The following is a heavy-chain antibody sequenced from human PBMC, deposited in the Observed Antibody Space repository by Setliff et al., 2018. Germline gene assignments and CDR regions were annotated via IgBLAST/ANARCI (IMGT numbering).Heavy chain of an antibody. D-gene: IGHD2-15*01. CDR1: GGSMIGGHYY. J-gene: IGHJ5*02. CDR3: ARGHCSSGECPNYFDP. CDR2: IYYSGNT. Sequence: LSLTCTVSGGSMIGGHYYWSWIRQLPGKGLEWIAYIYYSGNTYYNPSLKSRVTISVDTSKNQFSLKINSVTAADTAVYYCARGHCSSGECPNYFDPWGQGTQGTVSS. V-gene: IGHV4-31*03.